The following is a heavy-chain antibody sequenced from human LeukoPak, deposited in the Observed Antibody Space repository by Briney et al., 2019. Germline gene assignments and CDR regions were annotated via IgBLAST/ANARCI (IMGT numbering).Heavy chain of an antibody. CDR1: GFTFRNYW. CDR3: AKDQDPHSYGSGSYAPFDY. Sequence: GGSLRLSCAASGFTFRNYWMSWVRQAPGKGLEWVSHISGSGGSTKYSGSVKGRFTISRDNSKNTLYLQINSLRADDTAVYYCAKDQDPHSYGSGSYAPFDYWGQGTLVTVSS. V-gene: IGHV3-23*01. CDR2: ISGSGGST. D-gene: IGHD3-10*01. J-gene: IGHJ4*02.